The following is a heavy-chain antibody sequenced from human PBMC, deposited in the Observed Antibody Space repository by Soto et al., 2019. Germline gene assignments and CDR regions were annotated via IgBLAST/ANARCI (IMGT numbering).Heavy chain of an antibody. Sequence: QVQLVQSGAEVKKPGASVKVSCKASGYTFTSYGISWVRQAPGQGLEWMGWINPYNGNTNYAQKLQGRVTMTTDTATNTAYMARRSLRSDDTAVYYCARDWFGIDYWGQGTLVTVSS. CDR2: INPYNGNT. V-gene: IGHV1-18*01. J-gene: IGHJ4*02. CDR1: GYTFTSYG. D-gene: IGHD3-16*01. CDR3: ARDWFGIDY.